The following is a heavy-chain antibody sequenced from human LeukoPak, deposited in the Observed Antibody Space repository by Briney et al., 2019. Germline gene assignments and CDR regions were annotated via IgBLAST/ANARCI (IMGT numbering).Heavy chain of an antibody. CDR1: GGSFSGYY. Sequence: SETLSLTCAVYGGSFSGYYWSWIRQPPGKGLEWIGEINHSGSTNYNPSLKSRVTISVDTSKNQFSLKVSSVIAADTAVYYCARGQGWYSSSWPGGYWGQGTLVTVSS. J-gene: IGHJ4*02. CDR3: ARGQGWYSSSWPGGY. D-gene: IGHD6-13*01. V-gene: IGHV4-34*01. CDR2: INHSGST.